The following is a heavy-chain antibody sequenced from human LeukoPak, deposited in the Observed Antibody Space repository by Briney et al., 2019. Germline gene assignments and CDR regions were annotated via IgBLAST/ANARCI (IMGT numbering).Heavy chain of an antibody. J-gene: IGHJ4*02. CDR2: INPSGGST. D-gene: IGHD3-3*01. Sequence: ASVKVSCKASGYTFTSYYMHWVRQAPGQGLEWMGIINPSGGSTGYAQKFQGRVTMTRDMSTSTVYMELSSLRSEDTAVYYCARGEITIFGVAVEYYFDYWGQGTLVTVSS. CDR3: ARGEITIFGVAVEYYFDY. V-gene: IGHV1-46*01. CDR1: GYTFTSYY.